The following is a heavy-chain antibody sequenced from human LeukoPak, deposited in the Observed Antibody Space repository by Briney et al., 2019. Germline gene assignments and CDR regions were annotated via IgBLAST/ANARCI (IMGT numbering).Heavy chain of an antibody. J-gene: IGHJ6*02. V-gene: IGHV1-18*01. CDR1: GYTFTSYG. CDR3: AREAYGSGRGRYYYYYYGMDV. CDR2: ISAYNGNT. Sequence: ASVKVSCKASGYTFTSYGISWVRQAPGRGLEWMGWISAYNGNTNYAQKLQDRVTMTTDTSTSTAYMELRSLRSDDTAVYYCAREAYGSGRGRYYYYYYGMDVWGQGTTVTVSS. D-gene: IGHD3-10*01.